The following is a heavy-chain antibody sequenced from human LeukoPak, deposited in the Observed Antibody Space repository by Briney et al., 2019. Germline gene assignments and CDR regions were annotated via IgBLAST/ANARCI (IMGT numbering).Heavy chain of an antibody. CDR2: ISRGSNTI. CDR1: GFTFSDYY. V-gene: IGHV3-11*01. Sequence: GGSLRLSCAASGFTFSDYYMSWIRQAPGKGLEWVSYISRGSNTIYYADSVKGRFTISRDNAKNSLYLQMNSLRAEDTAVYYCATLSRTWDFEYWGQGTLVTVSS. CDR3: ATLSRTWDFEY. J-gene: IGHJ4*02. D-gene: IGHD1-26*01.